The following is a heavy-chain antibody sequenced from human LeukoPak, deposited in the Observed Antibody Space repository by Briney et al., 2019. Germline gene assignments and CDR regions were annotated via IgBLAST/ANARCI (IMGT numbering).Heavy chain of an antibody. V-gene: IGHV1-3*01. CDR2: INAGNGNT. CDR3: ARVRAGYSYGKYFDY. D-gene: IGHD5-18*01. CDR1: GYTFTSYA. Sequence: GASVKVSCKASGYTFTSYAMHWVRQAPGQRLEWMGWINAGNGNTKYSQKFQGRVTITRDTSASTAYMELSSLRSEDTAVYYCARVRAGYSYGKYFDYWGQGTLVTVSS. J-gene: IGHJ4*02.